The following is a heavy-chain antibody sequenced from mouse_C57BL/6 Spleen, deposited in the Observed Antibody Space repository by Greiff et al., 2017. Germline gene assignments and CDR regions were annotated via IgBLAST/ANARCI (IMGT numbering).Heavy chain of an antibody. CDR1: GYAFSSSW. J-gene: IGHJ4*01. CDR2: IYPGDGDT. Sequence: VQLQQSGPELVKPGASVKISCKASGYAFSSSWMNWVKQRPGKGLEWIGRIYPGDGDTNYNGKFKGKATLTADKSSSTAYMQLSSLTSEDSAVYFCARRRTGNSNYGDAMDYWGQGTSVTVSS. V-gene: IGHV1-82*01. D-gene: IGHD2-5*01. CDR3: ARRRTGNSNYGDAMDY.